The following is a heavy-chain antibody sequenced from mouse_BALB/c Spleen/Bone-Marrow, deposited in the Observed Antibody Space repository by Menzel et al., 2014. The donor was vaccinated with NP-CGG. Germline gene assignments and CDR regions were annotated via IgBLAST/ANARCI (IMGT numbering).Heavy chain of an antibody. CDR1: GFNIKDTY. Sequence: EQLKESGAELVKPGASVKLSCTASGFNIKDTYMHWVKQRPEQGLEWIGRIDPANGNTKYDPKFQGKATITADTSSNTAYLQLSSLTSEDTAVYYCASYRYGWYFDVWGAGTTVPASS. CDR3: ASYRYGWYFDV. CDR2: IDPANGNT. V-gene: IGHV14-3*02. D-gene: IGHD2-14*01. J-gene: IGHJ1*01.